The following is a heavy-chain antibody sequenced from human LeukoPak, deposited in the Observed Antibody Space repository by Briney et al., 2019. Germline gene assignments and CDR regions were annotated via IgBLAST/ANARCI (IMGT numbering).Heavy chain of an antibody. CDR3: ARESEGYCSSTSCFIDY. Sequence: GGSLRLSCAASGFTFSNHWMHWVRQAPGKGLMWVSRINRGGSRTDYADSVKGRFTISRDDAKNTLYLQLNSLRAEDTAVYFCARESEGYCSSTSCFIDYWGQGTLVTVSS. J-gene: IGHJ4*02. D-gene: IGHD2-2*01. CDR2: INRGGSRT. V-gene: IGHV3-74*01. CDR1: GFTFSNHW.